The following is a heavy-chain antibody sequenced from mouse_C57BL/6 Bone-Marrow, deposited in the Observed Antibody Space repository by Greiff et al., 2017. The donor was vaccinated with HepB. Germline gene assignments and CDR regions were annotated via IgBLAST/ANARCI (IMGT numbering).Heavy chain of an antibody. CDR3: ARPGYYYGSSYGFAY. CDR2: IYPRSGNT. D-gene: IGHD1-1*01. CDR1: GYTFTSYG. J-gene: IGHJ3*01. V-gene: IGHV1-81*01. Sequence: VQGVESGAELARPGASVKLSCKASGYTFTSYGISWVKQRTGQGLEWIGEIYPRSGNTYYNEKFKGKATLTADKSSSTAYMELRSLTSEDSAVYFCARPGYYYGSSYGFAYWGQGTLVTVSA.